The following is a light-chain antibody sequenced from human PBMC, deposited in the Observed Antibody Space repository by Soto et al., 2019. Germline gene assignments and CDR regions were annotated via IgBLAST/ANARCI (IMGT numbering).Light chain of an antibody. J-gene: IGLJ2*01. CDR1: SSDVGGYNY. CDR3: SSYAGSNNFVI. CDR2: EVT. Sequence: QSVLTQPPSASGSPGRSVTISCTGTSSDVGGYNYVSWYQQHPGKGPKLMISEVTKRPSGVPDRFSGSKSGNTASLTVSGLQADDEADYYCSSYAGSNNFVIFGGGTKVTVL. V-gene: IGLV2-8*01.